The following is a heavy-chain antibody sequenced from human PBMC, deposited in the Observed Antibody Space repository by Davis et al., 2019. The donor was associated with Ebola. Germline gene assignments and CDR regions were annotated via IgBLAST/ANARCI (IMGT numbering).Heavy chain of an antibody. CDR3: ARGLYYYDSSGYGC. CDR1: GFTVSSHY. D-gene: IGHD3-22*01. V-gene: IGHV3-53*04. CDR2: IYSGGST. Sequence: GESLKISCAASGFTVSSHYMSWVRQAPGKGLEWVSVIYSGGSTYYADSVKGRFTISRHNSKNTLYLQMNSLRAEDTAVYYCARGLYYYDSSGYGCWGQGTLVTVSS. J-gene: IGHJ4*02.